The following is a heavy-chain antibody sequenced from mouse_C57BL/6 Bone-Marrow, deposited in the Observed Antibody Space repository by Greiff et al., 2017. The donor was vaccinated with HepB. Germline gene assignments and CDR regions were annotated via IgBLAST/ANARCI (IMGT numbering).Heavy chain of an antibody. D-gene: IGHD2-4*01. Sequence: QLQQSGAELVRPGTSVKMSCKASGYTFTNYWIGWAKQRPGHGLEWIGDIYPGGGYTNYNEKFKGKATLTADKSSSTAYMQFSSLTSEDSAIYYCARGGYDYDWAMDYWGQGTSVTVSS. CDR2: IYPGGGYT. CDR3: ARGGYDYDWAMDY. CDR1: GYTFTNYW. J-gene: IGHJ4*01. V-gene: IGHV1-63*01.